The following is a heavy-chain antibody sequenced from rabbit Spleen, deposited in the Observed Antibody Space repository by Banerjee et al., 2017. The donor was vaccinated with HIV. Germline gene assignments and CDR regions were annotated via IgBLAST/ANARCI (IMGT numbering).Heavy chain of an antibody. Sequence: QLKESGGGLVQPGGSLKVSCIASGFDFSSYYLSWVRQAPGKGLEWIGYIDPVFAIAVYASWVNGRFTISSHNAQNTLYLQLYSLTAADTATYFCARDMGVAAGYYFNLWGPGTLVTVS. CDR3: ARDMGVAAGYYFNL. V-gene: IGHV1S7*01. CDR1: GFDFSSYY. CDR2: IDPVFAIA. D-gene: IGHD4-1*01. J-gene: IGHJ4*01.